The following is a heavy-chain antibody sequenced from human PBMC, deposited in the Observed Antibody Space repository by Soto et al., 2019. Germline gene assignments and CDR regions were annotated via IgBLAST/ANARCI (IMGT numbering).Heavy chain of an antibody. CDR2: ISYDGGNK. CDR3: AKAFGFCTNGVCYRGAPEIYYYYMDV. CDR1: GFTFSSYG. J-gene: IGHJ6*03. D-gene: IGHD2-8*01. Sequence: GGSLRLSCAASGFTFSSYGMHWVRQAPGKGLEWVAVISYDGGNKYYADSVKGRFTISRDNSKNTLYLQMRGLRAEDTAVYYCAKAFGFCTNGVCYRGAPEIYYYYMDVWGKGTTVTVSS. V-gene: IGHV3-30*18.